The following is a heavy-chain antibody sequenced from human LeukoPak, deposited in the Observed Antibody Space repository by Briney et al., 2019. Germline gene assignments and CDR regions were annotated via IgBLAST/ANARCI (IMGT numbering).Heavy chain of an antibody. CDR2: INHSGST. CDR1: GGSFSGYY. CDR3: ARPYDSSGKGGAFDI. D-gene: IGHD3-22*01. J-gene: IGHJ3*02. Sequence: SETLSLTCAVYGGSFSGYYWSWIRQPPGKGLERIGEINHSGSTNYNPSLKSRVTISVDTSKNQFSLKLSSVTAADTAVYYCARPYDSSGKGGAFDIWGQGTMVTVSS. V-gene: IGHV4-34*01.